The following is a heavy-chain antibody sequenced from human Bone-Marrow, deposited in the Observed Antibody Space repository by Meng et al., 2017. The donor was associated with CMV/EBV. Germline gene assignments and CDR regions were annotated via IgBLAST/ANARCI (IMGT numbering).Heavy chain of an antibody. CDR2: IYYSGST. D-gene: IGHD3-3*01. CDR3: ARDTSGPYYYYGMDV. Sequence: SETLSLTCTVSGGSISSGGYYWSWIRQPPGKGLEWIGYIYYSGSTNYNPSLKSRVTISVDTSKNQFSLKLSSVTAADTAVYYCARDTSGPYYYYGMDVWGQGTTVTVSS. CDR1: GGSISSGGYY. J-gene: IGHJ6*02. V-gene: IGHV4-61*08.